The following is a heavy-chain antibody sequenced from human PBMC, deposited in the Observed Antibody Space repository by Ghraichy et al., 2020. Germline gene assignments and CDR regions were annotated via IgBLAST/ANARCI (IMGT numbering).Heavy chain of an antibody. CDR1: GFTFSNYW. CDR2: INQDGTLV. Sequence: LTCAVSGFTFSNYWMSWVRQAPGKGLQWVANINQDGTLVYYVDSVEGRFTISRDNAKNSLYLHMNALSAEDAAVYYCARRLSSGCEYWGQGTLVTVSS. CDR3: ARRLSSGCEY. J-gene: IGHJ4*02. D-gene: IGHD6-25*01. V-gene: IGHV3-7*04.